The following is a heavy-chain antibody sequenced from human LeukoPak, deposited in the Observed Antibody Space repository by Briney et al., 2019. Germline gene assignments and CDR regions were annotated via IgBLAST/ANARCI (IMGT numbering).Heavy chain of an antibody. V-gene: IGHV3-21*01. J-gene: IGHJ4*02. CDR1: GFTFSSYS. D-gene: IGHD5-24*01. CDR3: ARAERWLQFYFDY. Sequence: GGSLRLSCAASGFTFSSYSMNWVRQAPGKGLEWVSSISSSSSYIYYADSVKGRFTISRDNSKNTLYLQMNSLRAEDTAVYYCARAERWLQFYFDYWGQGTLVTVSS. CDR2: ISSSSSYI.